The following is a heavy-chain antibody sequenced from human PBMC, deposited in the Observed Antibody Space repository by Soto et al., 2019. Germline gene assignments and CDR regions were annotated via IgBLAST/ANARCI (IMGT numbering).Heavy chain of an antibody. D-gene: IGHD3-9*01. Sequence: PGGSLRLSCAASGFTFSSYSMNWVCQAPGKGLEWVSSISSSSSYIYYADSVKGRFTISRDNAKNSLYLQMNSLRAEDTAVYYCARAYDILTGYSADYYYGMDVWGQGTTVTVSS. CDR2: ISSSSSYI. CDR3: ARAYDILTGYSADYYYGMDV. J-gene: IGHJ6*02. CDR1: GFTFSSYS. V-gene: IGHV3-21*01.